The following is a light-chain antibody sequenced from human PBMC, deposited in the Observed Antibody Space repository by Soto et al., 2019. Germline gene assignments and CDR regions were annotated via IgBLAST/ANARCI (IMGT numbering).Light chain of an antibody. CDR2: SND. V-gene: IGLV1-44*01. CDR1: SSNIGSNA. J-gene: IGLJ2*01. Sequence: QSVLTQPPSASGTPGQRVVISCSGSSSNIGSNAVNWYQQLPGTAPKLLIYSNDHRPSGVPDRFSGSKSGTSASLAISGLQSEDEAGYYCAAWDDSLTGPVFGVGTKVTVL. CDR3: AAWDDSLTGPV.